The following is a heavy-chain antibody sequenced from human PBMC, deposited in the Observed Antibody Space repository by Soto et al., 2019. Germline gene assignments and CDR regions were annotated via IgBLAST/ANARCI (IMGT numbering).Heavy chain of an antibody. J-gene: IGHJ4*02. Sequence: SETLSLTCTVSGGSISSYYWSWIRQPPGKGLEWIGYIYYSGSTNYNPSLKSRVTISVDTSKNQFSLKLSSVTAADTAVYYRAREGYYDSSGPRVWGQGTLVTVSS. CDR3: AREGYYDSSGPRV. V-gene: IGHV4-59*01. D-gene: IGHD3-22*01. CDR1: GGSISSYY. CDR2: IYYSGST.